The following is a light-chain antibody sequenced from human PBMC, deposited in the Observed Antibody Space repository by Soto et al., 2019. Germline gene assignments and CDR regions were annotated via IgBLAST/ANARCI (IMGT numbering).Light chain of an antibody. Sequence: SQMTQSPSTLSASVGDRVTITCRDSQYIARWLAWYQQKPGKAPKLLIYDASNLENGVPSRFSGSASGTEFTLTISSLQPDDFATYYCQHYDGFSAFGQGTKVAIK. V-gene: IGKV1-5*01. J-gene: IGKJ1*01. CDR3: QHYDGFSA. CDR1: QYIARW. CDR2: DAS.